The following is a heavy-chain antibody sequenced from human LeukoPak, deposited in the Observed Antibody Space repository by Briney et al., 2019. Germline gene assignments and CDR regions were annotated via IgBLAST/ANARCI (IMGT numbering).Heavy chain of an antibody. Sequence: ASVKVSCKASGYTFTDYYMHWVRQAPGQGLEWMGWINPNSGGTNYTQKFQGRVTMTRDTSISTAYMELSRLRSDDTAVYYCARDVLAQAVVPAANSNYCYMDVWGKGTTVTVSS. J-gene: IGHJ6*03. CDR1: GYTFTDYY. V-gene: IGHV1-2*02. D-gene: IGHD2-2*01. CDR2: INPNSGGT. CDR3: ARDVLAQAVVPAANSNYCYMDV.